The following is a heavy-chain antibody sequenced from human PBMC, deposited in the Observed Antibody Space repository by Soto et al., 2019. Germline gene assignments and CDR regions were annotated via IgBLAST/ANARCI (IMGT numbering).Heavy chain of an antibody. J-gene: IGHJ4*02. CDR1: DGSISSYY. V-gene: IGHV4-59*01. CDR3: ARYSGTYYVY. Sequence: SETLSLTCTVSDGSISSYYWSWIRQPPGRALEWIGFISYSGSTSYSPSLKSRVTISVDTSKNQFSLRLSSVTAAGTAVYYCARYSGTYYVYWGQGTLVTVSS. CDR2: ISYSGST. D-gene: IGHD1-26*01.